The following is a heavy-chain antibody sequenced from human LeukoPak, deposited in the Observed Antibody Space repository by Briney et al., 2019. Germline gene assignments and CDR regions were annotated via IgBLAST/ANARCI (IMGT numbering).Heavy chain of an antibody. V-gene: IGHV4-59*12. CDR3: ARDYSSSWYREGYYGMDV. J-gene: IGHJ6*02. CDR1: GGSISSYY. Sequence: SETLSVTCTVSGGSISSYYWSWIRQPPGKGLEWIGYIYYSGSTNYNPSLKSRVTISVDTSKNQFSLKLSSVTAADTAVYYCARDYSSSWYREGYYGMDVWGQGTTVTVSS. CDR2: IYYSGST. D-gene: IGHD6-13*01.